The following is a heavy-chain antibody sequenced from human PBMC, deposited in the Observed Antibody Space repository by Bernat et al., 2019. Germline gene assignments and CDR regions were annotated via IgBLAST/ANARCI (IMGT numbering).Heavy chain of an antibody. CDR1: DGAFSTYY. CDR2: INHSGST. Sequence: QVQLQQWGAGLLKPSETLSLTCAVSDGAFSTYYWGWIRQPPGKGLEWFGEINHSGSTNYNPSLKSRVTMSVDTSRNRFSLKLSSVTAADSAIYFCARGGVDNSNYGGLFDSWGQGTLLTVSS. D-gene: IGHD4-4*01. V-gene: IGHV4-34*02. CDR3: ARGGVDNSNYGGLFDS. J-gene: IGHJ4*02.